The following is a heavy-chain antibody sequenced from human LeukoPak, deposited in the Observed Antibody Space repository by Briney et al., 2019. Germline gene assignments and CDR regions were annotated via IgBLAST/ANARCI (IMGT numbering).Heavy chain of an antibody. J-gene: IGHJ3*02. D-gene: IGHD3-22*01. Sequence: ASVKVSCKASGGTFISYAISWVRQAPGQGLEWMGRIIPILGIANYAQKFQGRVTITADKSTSTAYMELSSLRSEDTAVYYCAGNGDYYDSSGYYLGDAFDIWGQGTMVTVSS. V-gene: IGHV1-69*04. CDR3: AGNGDYYDSSGYYLGDAFDI. CDR2: IIPILGIA. CDR1: GGTFISYA.